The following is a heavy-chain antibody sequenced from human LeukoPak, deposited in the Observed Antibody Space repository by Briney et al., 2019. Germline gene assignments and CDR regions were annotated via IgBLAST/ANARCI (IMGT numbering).Heavy chain of an antibody. V-gene: IGHV1-24*01. CDR1: GSTFTELS. CDR2: FDPEDGET. Sequence: GASVKVSCTVSGSTFTELSMRWVRQAPGKGLEWLGRFDPEDGETIYAQKFQGRVTMARDMSTSTVYMELSSLRSEDTAVYYCARGADYVWGSYPLDYWGQGTLVTVSS. CDR3: ARGADYVWGSYPLDY. D-gene: IGHD3-16*02. J-gene: IGHJ4*02.